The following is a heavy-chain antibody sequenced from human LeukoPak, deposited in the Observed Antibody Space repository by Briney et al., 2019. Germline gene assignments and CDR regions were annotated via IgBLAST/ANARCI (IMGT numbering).Heavy chain of an antibody. CDR2: ISWDGGST. J-gene: IGHJ6*03. CDR1: GFTFDDFA. Sequence: GGSLRLSCAASGFTFDDFAMHWVRHAPGKGLEWVSLISWDGGSTYYADSVKGRFTISRDNSKNSLYLQMNSLRTEDTALYYCAKEVIPFYYYYYMDVWGKGTTVTVSS. V-gene: IGHV3-43D*03. CDR3: AKEVIPFYYYYYMDV. D-gene: IGHD2/OR15-2a*01.